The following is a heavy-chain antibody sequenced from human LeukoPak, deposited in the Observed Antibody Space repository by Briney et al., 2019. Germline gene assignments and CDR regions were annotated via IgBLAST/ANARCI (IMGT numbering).Heavy chain of an antibody. CDR2: IYYSGST. J-gene: IGHJ4*02. CDR3: ARVTGYVMEDYFDY. CDR1: GGSISSYY. D-gene: IGHD6-13*01. Sequence: PSETLSLTCTVSGGSISSYYWSWIRQPPGKGLEWIGYIYYSGSTNYNPSLKSRVTISVDTSKNQFSLRLSSVTTADTAVYYCARVTGYVMEDYFDYWAQGTLVTVSS. V-gene: IGHV4-59*01.